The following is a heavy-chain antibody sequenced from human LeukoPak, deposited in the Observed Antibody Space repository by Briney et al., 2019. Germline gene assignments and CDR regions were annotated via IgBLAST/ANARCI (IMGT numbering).Heavy chain of an antibody. J-gene: IGHJ3*02. CDR1: GFAFTDYA. V-gene: IGHV3-48*02. CDR2: ISSSSSTI. Sequence: QPGGSLRLSCAASGFAFTDYAISWVRQAPGKGLEWVSYISSSSSTIYYADSVKGRFTISRDNAKNSLYLQMNSLRDEDTAVYYCARSYDSRSGWAFDIWGQGTMVTVSS. D-gene: IGHD3-22*01. CDR3: ARSYDSRSGWAFDI.